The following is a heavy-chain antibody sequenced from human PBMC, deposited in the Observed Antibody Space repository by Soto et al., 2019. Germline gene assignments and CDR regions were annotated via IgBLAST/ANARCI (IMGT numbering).Heavy chain of an antibody. Sequence: HPGGSLRLSCAASGFTFSSYGMHWVRQAPGKGLEWVAVISYDGSNKYYADSVKGRFTISRDNSKNTLYLQMNSLRAEDTAVYYCAKDQSIPMALAFDYWGQGTLVTVSS. CDR3: AKDQSIPMALAFDY. CDR1: GFTFSSYG. V-gene: IGHV3-30*18. D-gene: IGHD3-10*01. CDR2: ISYDGSNK. J-gene: IGHJ4*02.